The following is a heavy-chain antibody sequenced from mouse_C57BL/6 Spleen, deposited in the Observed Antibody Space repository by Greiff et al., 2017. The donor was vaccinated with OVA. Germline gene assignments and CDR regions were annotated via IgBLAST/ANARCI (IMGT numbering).Heavy chain of an antibody. CDR2: IRSKSNNYAT. J-gene: IGHJ4*01. V-gene: IGHV10-1*01. CDR3: VRHYSYAMDY. D-gene: IGHD1-1*01. CDR1: GFSFNTYA. Sequence: GGGLVQPKGSLKLSCAASGFSFNTYAMNWVRQAPGKGLEWVARIRSKSNNYATYYADSVKDRFTISRDDSESMLYLQMNNLKTEDTAMYYCVRHYSYAMDYWGQGTSVTVSS.